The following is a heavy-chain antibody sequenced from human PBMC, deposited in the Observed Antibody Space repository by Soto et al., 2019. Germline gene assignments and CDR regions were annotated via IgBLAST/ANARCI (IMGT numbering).Heavy chain of an antibody. D-gene: IGHD2-8*02. Sequence: LRLSCAASGFILSDHYMDWVRQAPGKGLEWVARSRNKDHSYSTEYGASVKGRFTISRDNSKNSLYLQMNSLKAEDTAVYYCVRGHWSFDYWGQGTVVTVS. J-gene: IGHJ4*02. V-gene: IGHV3-72*01. CDR1: GFILSDHY. CDR2: SRNKDHSYST. CDR3: VRGHWSFDY.